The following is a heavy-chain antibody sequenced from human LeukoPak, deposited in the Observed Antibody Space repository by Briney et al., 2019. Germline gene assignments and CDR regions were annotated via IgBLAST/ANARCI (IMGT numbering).Heavy chain of an antibody. J-gene: IGHJ6*02. CDR3: ARVPSAAGPSGYYGMDV. V-gene: IGHV4-31*03. D-gene: IGHD6-13*01. Sequence: SETLSLTCSVSGGSISGRRYYWGWIRQHPGKGLEWIGYIYYSGSTYYNPSLKSRVTISVDTSKNQFSLKLSSVTAADTAVYYCARVPSAAGPSGYYGMDVWGQGTTVTVSS. CDR2: IYYSGST. CDR1: GGSISGRRYY.